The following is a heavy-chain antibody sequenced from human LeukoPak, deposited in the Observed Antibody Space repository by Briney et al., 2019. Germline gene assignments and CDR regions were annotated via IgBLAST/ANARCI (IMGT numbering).Heavy chain of an antibody. CDR2: VASDGRDK. V-gene: IGHV3-30*14. CDR1: GFTFSNYA. D-gene: IGHD2-21*01. J-gene: IGHJ4*02. CDR3: ARDLGKIADYYFGY. Sequence: GGSLRLSCAASGFTFSNYAFHWVRQAPGKRLEWVAVVASDGRDKHFADSVKGRFTISRDNSKNTLYLQMNSLRPEDTAVYFCARDLGKIADYYFGYWGQGSLVTVSS.